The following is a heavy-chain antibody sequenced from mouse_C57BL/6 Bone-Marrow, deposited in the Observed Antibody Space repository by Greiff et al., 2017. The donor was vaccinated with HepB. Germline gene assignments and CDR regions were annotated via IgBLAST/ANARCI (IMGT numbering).Heavy chain of an antibody. CDR3: ARSGSSSDF. Sequence: VQLQQSGPELVKPGASVKISCKASGYTFTDYYMDWVKQSHGKSLEWIGDINPNNGGTSYNQKFKGKATLTVDKSSSTAYMELRSLTSGDSAVYYCARSGSSSDFWGQGTTLTVSS. CDR1: GYTFTDYY. CDR2: INPNNGGT. D-gene: IGHD6-1*01. J-gene: IGHJ2*01. V-gene: IGHV1-26*01.